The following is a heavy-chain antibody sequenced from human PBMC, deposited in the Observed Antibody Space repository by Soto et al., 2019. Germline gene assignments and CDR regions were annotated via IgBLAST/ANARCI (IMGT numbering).Heavy chain of an antibody. CDR3: ARGGVYRDVGLAYGMDV. CDR1: GDSLSNHY. CDR2: INYSGST. Sequence: ETLSLTCALYGDSLSNHYWTWIRHSRGKGLEWVGEINYSGSTRYNWSLGSRVTISVDTSKNQFSLMVTSVTAEDTAVYYCARGGVYRDVGLAYGMDVWGQGTTVTVSS. D-gene: IGHD3-10*01. V-gene: IGHV4-34*01. J-gene: IGHJ6*02.